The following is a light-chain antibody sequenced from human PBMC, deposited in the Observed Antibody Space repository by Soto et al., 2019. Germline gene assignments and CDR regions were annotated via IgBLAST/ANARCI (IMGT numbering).Light chain of an antibody. CDR1: GSNIGSNT. Sequence: QSVLTQPPSASGTPGQRVTISCSGGGSNIGSNTVNWYQQLPGTAPKLLIYSDNLRPSGVPDRFSGSKSGTSASLAISGLQSEDEADYYCSTWDDSLNGPVFGGGTKLTVL. CDR3: STWDDSLNGPV. V-gene: IGLV1-44*01. CDR2: SDN. J-gene: IGLJ2*01.